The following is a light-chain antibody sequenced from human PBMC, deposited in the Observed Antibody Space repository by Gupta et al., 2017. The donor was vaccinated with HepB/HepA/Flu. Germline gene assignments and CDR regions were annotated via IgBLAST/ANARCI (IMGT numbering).Light chain of an antibody. CDR3: QQRSNWPWT. CDR2: DAS. J-gene: IGKJ1*01. Sequence: EIVLTPSPATLSLSPGQRATLSCRASQSVASYLAWYQQKPGQAPRVLIYDASKRATGIPARFSGSGSGTEFTLSVSSLEPEDFAVYYCQQRSNWPWTFGQGTKVEI. CDR1: QSVASY. V-gene: IGKV3-11*01.